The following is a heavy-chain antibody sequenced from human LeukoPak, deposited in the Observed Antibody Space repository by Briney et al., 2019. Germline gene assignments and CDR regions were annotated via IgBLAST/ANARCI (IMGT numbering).Heavy chain of an antibody. V-gene: IGHV5-51*01. CDR2: IYPGDSDT. CDR3: ARPGYCSGGSCYSNFDY. D-gene: IGHD2-15*01. Sequence: GESLKISCKGSGYSFTSYWIGWVRQMPGKGLEWRGIIYPGDSDTRYSPSLQGQVTISADTPISTAYLQWSSLKASDTAMYYCARPGYCSGGSCYSNFDYWGQGTLVTVSS. J-gene: IGHJ4*02. CDR1: GYSFTSYW.